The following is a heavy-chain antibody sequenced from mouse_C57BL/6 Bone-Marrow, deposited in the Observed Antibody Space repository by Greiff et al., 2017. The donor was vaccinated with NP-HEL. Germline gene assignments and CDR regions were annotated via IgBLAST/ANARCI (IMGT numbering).Heavy chain of an antibody. CDR3: ARYGKGYFDV. Sequence: EVQGVESGEGLVKPGGSLKLSCAASGFTFSSYAMSWVRQTPEKRLEWVAYISSGGDYIYYADTVKGRFTISRDNARNNLYLQMSHLKSEDTAMYYCARYGKGYFDVWGTGTTVTVSS. J-gene: IGHJ1*03. V-gene: IGHV5S21*01. D-gene: IGHD2-10*02. CDR2: ISSGGDYI. CDR1: GFTFSSYA.